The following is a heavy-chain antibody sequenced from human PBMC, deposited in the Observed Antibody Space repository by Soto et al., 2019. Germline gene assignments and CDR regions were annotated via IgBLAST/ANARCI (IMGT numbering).Heavy chain of an antibody. D-gene: IGHD3-22*01. Sequence: SETLSLTCSVSGGSVRSGSYYWTWIRQPPGKGLGWIGYIYQSGTTNYNASLKSRVTISIDTSKSQFFLKLNSVTAADTAVYYCARDSSGRHDYWGQGTLVTVSS. V-gene: IGHV4-61*01. CDR3: ARDSSGRHDY. J-gene: IGHJ4*02. CDR2: IYQSGTT. CDR1: GGSVRSGSYY.